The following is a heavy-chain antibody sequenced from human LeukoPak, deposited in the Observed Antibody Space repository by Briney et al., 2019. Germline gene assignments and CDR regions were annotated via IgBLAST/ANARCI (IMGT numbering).Heavy chain of an antibody. CDR2: ISSSSSTI. Sequence: GGSLRLSCADSGFTFSSYSMNWVRQAPGKGLEWVSYISSSSSTIYYADSVKGRFTISRDNAKNSLYLQMNSLRAEDTAVYYCAREDQMYSSSCSYWGQGTLVTVSS. J-gene: IGHJ4*02. D-gene: IGHD6-13*01. CDR1: GFTFSSYS. CDR3: AREDQMYSSSCSY. V-gene: IGHV3-48*04.